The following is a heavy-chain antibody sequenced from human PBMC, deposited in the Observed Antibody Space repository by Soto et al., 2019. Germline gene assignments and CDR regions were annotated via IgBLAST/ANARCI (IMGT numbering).Heavy chain of an antibody. CDR2: VSGSGDST. CDR1: GFTFSNYA. J-gene: IGHJ4*02. CDR3: ARLSRRDISTGYAGVFDY. Sequence: EVQLLESGGGLVQPGGSLRLSCAASGFTFSNYAMSWVRQAPGKGLEWVSIVSGSGDSTYYADSVKGRFTISRDNSKNTILLQMNSLRVEDTAIYYCARLSRRDISTGYAGVFDYWGQGSLVTLSS. V-gene: IGHV3-23*01. D-gene: IGHD3-9*01.